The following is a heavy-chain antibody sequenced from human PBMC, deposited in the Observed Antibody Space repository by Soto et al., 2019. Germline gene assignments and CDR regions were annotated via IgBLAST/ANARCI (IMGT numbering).Heavy chain of an antibody. V-gene: IGHV4-31*03. CDR3: ARWPQLEPRFDY. D-gene: IGHD1-1*01. Sequence: QVQLQESGPGLVKPSQTLSLTCTVSGGSISSGGYYWSWIRQHPGKGLEWIGYIYYSGSTYYNPSFKGRVTVSVDTSKNQFPLKLSSVTAADTAVYYCARWPQLEPRFDYWGQGTLVTVSS. CDR1: GGSISSGGYY. J-gene: IGHJ4*02. CDR2: IYYSGST.